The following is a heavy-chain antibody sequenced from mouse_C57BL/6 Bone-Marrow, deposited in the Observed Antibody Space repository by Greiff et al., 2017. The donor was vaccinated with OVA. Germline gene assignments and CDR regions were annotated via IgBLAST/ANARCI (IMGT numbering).Heavy chain of an antibody. D-gene: IGHD2-3*01. J-gene: IGHJ4*01. CDR1: GFTFSSYT. Sequence: EVKLVESGGGLVKPGGSLKLSCAASGFTFSSYTMSWVRQTPEKRLEWVATISGGGGNTYYPDSVKGRFTISIDNAKNTLYLQMSSLRSEDTALYYCARQPISFYDGYYLYAMDYWGQGTSVTVSS. V-gene: IGHV5-9*01. CDR2: ISGGGGNT. CDR3: ARQPISFYDGYYLYAMDY.